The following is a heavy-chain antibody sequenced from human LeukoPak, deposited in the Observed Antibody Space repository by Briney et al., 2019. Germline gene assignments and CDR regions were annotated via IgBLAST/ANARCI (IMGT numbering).Heavy chain of an antibody. CDR2: IIPIFGTA. CDR1: GGTFSSYA. J-gene: IGHJ4*02. V-gene: IGHV1-69*13. D-gene: IGHD3-9*01. CDR3: ARDAPNYDILTGYYRHPRAYYFDY. Sequence: ASVKVSCKASGGTFSSYAISWVRQAPGQGLEWMGGIIPIFGTANYAQKFQGRVTITADESTSTAYMELSSLRSEDTAVYYCARDAPNYDILTGYYRHPRAYYFDYWGQGTLVTVSS.